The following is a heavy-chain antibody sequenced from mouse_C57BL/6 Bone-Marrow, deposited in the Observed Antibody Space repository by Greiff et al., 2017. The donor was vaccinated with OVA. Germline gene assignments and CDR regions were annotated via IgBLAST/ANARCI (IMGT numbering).Heavy chain of an antibody. CDR3: ARATTVVAKNY. J-gene: IGHJ2*01. Sequence: VQLQQPGAELVRPGTSVKLSCKASGYTFTSYWMHWVKQRPGQGLEWIGVIDPSDSYTNYNQKFKGKATLTVDTSSSTDYMQLSSLTSEDSAVDYCARATTVVAKNYWGQGTTLTVSS. V-gene: IGHV1-59*01. D-gene: IGHD1-1*01. CDR1: GYTFTSYW. CDR2: IDPSDSYT.